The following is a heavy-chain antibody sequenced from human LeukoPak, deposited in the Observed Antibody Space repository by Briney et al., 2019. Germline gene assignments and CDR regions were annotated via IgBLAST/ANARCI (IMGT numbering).Heavy chain of an antibody. Sequence: SETLSLTCAVSGYSISSGYYWGWIRQPPGKGLEWIGGIYHSGSTYYNPSLKSRVTISVDTSKNQFSLKLNSVTAADTAVYYCARGGYGTLFDYWGQGTLVIVSS. CDR3: ARGGYGTLFDY. CDR1: GYSISSGYY. J-gene: IGHJ4*02. D-gene: IGHD5-12*01. CDR2: IYHSGST. V-gene: IGHV4-38-2*01.